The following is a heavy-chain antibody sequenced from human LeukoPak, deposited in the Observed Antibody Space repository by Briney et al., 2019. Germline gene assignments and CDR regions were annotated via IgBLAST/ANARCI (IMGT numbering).Heavy chain of an antibody. CDR1: GYTFTSYY. CDR3: ARGLHYYDSRDDAFDI. Sequence: ASVKVSCKASGYTFTSYYMHWVRQAPGQGLEWMGIINPSGGSTSYAQKFQGRVTMTRDMSTSTVYMELSSLRSEDTAVYYCARGLHYYDSRDDAFDIWGQGTMVTVSS. J-gene: IGHJ3*02. D-gene: IGHD3-22*01. CDR2: INPSGGST. V-gene: IGHV1-46*01.